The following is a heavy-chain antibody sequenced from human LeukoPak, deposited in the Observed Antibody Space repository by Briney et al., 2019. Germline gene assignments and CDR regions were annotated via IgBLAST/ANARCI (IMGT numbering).Heavy chain of an antibody. D-gene: IGHD3-3*01. J-gene: IGHJ4*02. V-gene: IGHV3-23*01. CDR1: GFTFSSYA. CDR2: LSGSSGHT. CDR3: AKDRLNDYYFDY. Sequence: GGSLRLSCAASGFTFSSYAKTWVRQAPGKGLEWVSALSGSSGHTYYADSVKGRFTISRDNSKNTLYLQMNSLRAEDTAVYYCAKDRLNDYYFDYWGQGTLVTVSS.